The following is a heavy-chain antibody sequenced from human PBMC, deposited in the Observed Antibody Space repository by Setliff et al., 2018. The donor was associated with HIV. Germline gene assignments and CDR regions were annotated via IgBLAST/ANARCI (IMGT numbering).Heavy chain of an antibody. J-gene: IGHJ5*02. CDR2: IFYTGST. V-gene: IGHV4-39*02. Sequence: SETLSLTCSVSGVSTSSSTYYWGWIRQPPGKGLEWIGYIFYTGSTYYNPSLKSRVTISVDTSKNHFSLRLSHVTAADTAVYYCARPHSGRGGGAWFDPWGQGIQVTVSS. CDR3: ARPHSGRGGGAWFDP. D-gene: IGHD6-19*01. CDR1: GVSTSSSTYY.